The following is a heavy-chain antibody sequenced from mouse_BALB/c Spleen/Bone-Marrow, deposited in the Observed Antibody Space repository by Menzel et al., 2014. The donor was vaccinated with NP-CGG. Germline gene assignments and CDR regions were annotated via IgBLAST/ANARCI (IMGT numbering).Heavy chain of an antibody. D-gene: IGHD1-1*01. J-gene: IGHJ3*01. Sequence: VQLQQSDAELVKPGASVKISCKVSGYTFTDHAIHWVKQKPEQGLEWIGYISPGNGDIKYNEKFKGKATLIADKSSSTAYMQLNGLTSEDSAVYFCKCNGYGSSRGFVYWGQGTLVTVTA. CDR1: GYTFTDHA. CDR3: KCNGYGSSRGFVY. V-gene: IGHV1S53*01. CDR2: ISPGNGDI.